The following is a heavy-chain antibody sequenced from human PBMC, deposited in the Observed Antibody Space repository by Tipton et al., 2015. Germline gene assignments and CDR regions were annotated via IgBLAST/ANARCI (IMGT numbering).Heavy chain of an antibody. V-gene: IGHV3-23*01. CDR2: LSVGGSA. J-gene: IGHJ4*02. Sequence: SLRLSCAASGFTFSNYAMGWVRQPPGKGLEWVSALSVGGSASYADFVKGRFTISRDISRTTLYLQINNLGAEDTAIYYCAKDLYGDYASDYWGQGTLVTVSS. CDR1: GFTFSNYA. CDR3: AKDLYGDYASDY. D-gene: IGHD4-17*01.